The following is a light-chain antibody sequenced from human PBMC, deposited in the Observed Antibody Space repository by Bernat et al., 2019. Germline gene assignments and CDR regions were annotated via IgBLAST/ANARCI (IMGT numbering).Light chain of an antibody. CDR2: DVS. V-gene: IGLV2-14*01. CDR1: NSDVGGYDF. J-gene: IGLJ3*02. Sequence: QSALTQPASVSGFPGQSITISCTGTNSDVGGYDFVSWYQQHPGKVPKLIIYDVSNRPSGVSNRFSGSKSGNTASLTISGLQAEDEADYYCTSYTSSTTRWLFGGGTKLTVL. CDR3: TSYTSSTTRWL.